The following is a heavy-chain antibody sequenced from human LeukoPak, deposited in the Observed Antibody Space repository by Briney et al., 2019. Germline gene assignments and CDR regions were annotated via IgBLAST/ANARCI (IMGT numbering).Heavy chain of an antibody. CDR1: GFTFTSSA. J-gene: IGHJ4*02. D-gene: IGHD2-21*02. CDR2: IVVGSGNT. CDR3: AAAYCGGDCAWDY. Sequence: ASVKVSCKASGFTFTSSAVQWVQQARGQRLEWIGWIVVGSGNTNYAQKFQERVTITRDMSTSTAYMELSSLRSEDTAVYYCAAAYCGGDCAWDYWGQGTLVTVSS. V-gene: IGHV1-58*01.